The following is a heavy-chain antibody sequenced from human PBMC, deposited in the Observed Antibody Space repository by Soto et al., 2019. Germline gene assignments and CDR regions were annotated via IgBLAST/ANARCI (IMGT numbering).Heavy chain of an antibody. D-gene: IGHD6-13*01. V-gene: IGHV1-46*01. J-gene: IGHJ5*02. CDR3: ARGARVAAASGDWFDP. Sequence: ASVKVSCKASGYTFTSYYMHWVRQAPGQGLEWMGIINPSGGSTSYAQKFQGGVTMTRDTSTSTVYMELSSLRSEDTAVYYCARGARVAAASGDWFDPWGQGTLVTVSS. CDR1: GYTFTSYY. CDR2: INPSGGST.